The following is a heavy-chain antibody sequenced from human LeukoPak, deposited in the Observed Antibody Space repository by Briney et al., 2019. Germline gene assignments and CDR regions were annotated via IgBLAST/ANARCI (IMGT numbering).Heavy chain of an antibody. J-gene: IGHJ2*01. CDR2: INHSGST. CDR3: ARDHQDDYGDHYWYFDL. CDR1: GGSFSGYY. V-gene: IGHV4-34*01. D-gene: IGHD4-17*01. Sequence: PSETLSLTCAVYGGSFSGYYWSWIRQPPGKGLEWIGEINHSGSTNYNPSLKSRVTISVDTSKNQFSLKLSSVTAADTAVYYCARDHQDDYGDHYWYFDLWGRGTLVTVSS.